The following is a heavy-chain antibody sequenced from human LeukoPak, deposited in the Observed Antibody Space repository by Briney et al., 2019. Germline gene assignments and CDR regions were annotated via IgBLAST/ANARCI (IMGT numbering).Heavy chain of an antibody. CDR3: ARKGVVNAFDI. CDR2: IYYSGST. CDR1: GGSISSSSYY. Sequence: SETLSLTCTVSGGSISSSSYYWSWIRQPPGKGLEWIGYIYYSGSTNYNPSLKSRVTISVDTSKNQFSLKLSSVTAADTAVYYCARKGVVNAFDIWGQGTMVTVSS. J-gene: IGHJ3*02. D-gene: IGHD3-22*01. V-gene: IGHV4-61*01.